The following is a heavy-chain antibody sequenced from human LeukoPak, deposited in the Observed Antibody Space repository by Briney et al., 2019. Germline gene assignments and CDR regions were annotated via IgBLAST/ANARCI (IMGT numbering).Heavy chain of an antibody. Sequence: PGGSLRLSCAASGFTVSSNYMSWVRQAPGKGLEWFSVIYSGGSTYYSDSVKGRFTISRDNYKNTVYLHINSLRAEDTAVYYCTKMQGFCTGSSCYPRTFDIWGQGTMVSVSS. CDR3: TKMQGFCTGSSCYPRTFDI. CDR2: IYSGGST. J-gene: IGHJ3*02. V-gene: IGHV3-53*01. D-gene: IGHD2-2*01. CDR1: GFTVSSNY.